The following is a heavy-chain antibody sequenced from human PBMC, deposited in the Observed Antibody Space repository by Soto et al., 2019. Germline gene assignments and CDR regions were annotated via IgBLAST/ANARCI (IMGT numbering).Heavy chain of an antibody. CDR1: GFTFSSYA. Sequence: GGSLRLSCAASGFTFSSYAMHWVRQAPGKGLEWVAVISYDGSNEHYANFVRGRFTISRDNSKNTLYLQMNSLGTEDTAVYYCARGSYASGSYYSYWGQGTLVTVSS. J-gene: IGHJ4*02. CDR3: ARGSYASGSYYSY. D-gene: IGHD3-10*01. V-gene: IGHV3-30-3*01. CDR2: ISYDGSNE.